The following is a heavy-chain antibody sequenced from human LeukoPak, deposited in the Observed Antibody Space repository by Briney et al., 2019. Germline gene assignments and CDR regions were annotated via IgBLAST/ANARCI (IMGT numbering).Heavy chain of an antibody. Sequence: ASVNVSCKASGYTFTSYYMHWVRQAPGQGLEWMGIINPSGGSTSYAQKFQGRVTMTRDTSTSTVYMELSSLRSEDTAVYYCARGIAVAGAGDDDAEYFQHWGQGTLVTVSS. CDR1: GYTFTSYY. D-gene: IGHD6-19*01. CDR2: INPSGGST. CDR3: ARGIAVAGAGDDDAEYFQH. J-gene: IGHJ1*01. V-gene: IGHV1-46*01.